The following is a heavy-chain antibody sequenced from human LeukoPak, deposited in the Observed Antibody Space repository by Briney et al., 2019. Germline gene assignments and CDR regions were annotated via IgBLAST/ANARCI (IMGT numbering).Heavy chain of an antibody. J-gene: IGHJ4*02. CDR3: AGVGYCSGGSCYLFDY. CDR2: ISSSSSYI. CDR1: GFTFSSYS. Sequence: TGGSLRLSCAASGFTFSSYSMNWVRQAPGKGLEWVSSISSSSSYIYYADSVKGRFTISRDNAKNSLYLQMNSLRAEDTAVYYCAGVGYCSGGSCYLFDYWGQGTLVTVSS. V-gene: IGHV3-21*01. D-gene: IGHD2-15*01.